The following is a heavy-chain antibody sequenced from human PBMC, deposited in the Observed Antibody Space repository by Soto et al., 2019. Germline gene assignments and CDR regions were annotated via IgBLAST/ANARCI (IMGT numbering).Heavy chain of an antibody. CDR2: VIPIFQTP. CDR3: ARVSRGPIDN. CDR1: GGSFSDYT. J-gene: IGHJ4*02. D-gene: IGHD3-10*01. V-gene: IGHV1-69*01. Sequence: QAQLVQSGAAVKKPGSSVKVSCKASGGSFSDYTINWVRQAPGQGLEWMGGVIPIFQTPTYAQNFQGRVTITADESTSTAYMELNSLTSGDTAVYYCARVSRGPIDNWGQGTLVTVSS.